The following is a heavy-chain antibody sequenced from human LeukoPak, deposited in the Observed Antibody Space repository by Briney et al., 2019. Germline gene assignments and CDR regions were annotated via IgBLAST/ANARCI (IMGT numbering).Heavy chain of an antibody. CDR1: DYIFTAYS. CDR3: ARTPEKHIDY. CDR2: FSVYTGHT. Sequence: ASVKVSCKASDYIFTAYSITWVRQAPGQGLEWMGRFSVYTGHTDFARNFQDRVTMTADTSTTTAYMELKSLRSDDTAVYYCARTPEKHIDYWGQGTLVTVSS. J-gene: IGHJ4*02. V-gene: IGHV1-18*01. D-gene: IGHD2-15*01.